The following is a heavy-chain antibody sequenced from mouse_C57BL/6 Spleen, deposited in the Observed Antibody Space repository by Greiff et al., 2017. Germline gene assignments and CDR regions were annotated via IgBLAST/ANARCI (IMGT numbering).Heavy chain of an antibody. D-gene: IGHD2-1*01. V-gene: IGHV1-64*01. CDR2: IHPNSGST. J-gene: IGHJ2*01. Sequence: VQLQQPGAELVKPGASVTLSCKASGYTFTSYWMHWVKQRPGQGLEWIGMIHPNSGSTNYNEKFKSKATLTVDKSSSSAYMQLSSLTSEDSAVYYCARVGKYDSFDYWGQGTTLTVSS. CDR3: ARVGKYDSFDY. CDR1: GYTFTSYW.